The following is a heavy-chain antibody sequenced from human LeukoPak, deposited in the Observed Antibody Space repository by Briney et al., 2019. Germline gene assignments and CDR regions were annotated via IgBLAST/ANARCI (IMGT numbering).Heavy chain of an antibody. CDR1: GFTFSSYE. J-gene: IGHJ5*02. D-gene: IGHD3-10*01. V-gene: IGHV3-48*03. CDR2: ISSSGSTI. CDR3: ARELADGSQRFDP. Sequence: GGSLRLSCAASGFTFSSYEMNWVRQAPGKGLEWVSYISSSGSTIYYADSVKVRFTISRDNAKSSLYLQMNSLRAEDTAVYYCARELADGSQRFDPWGQGTLVTVSS.